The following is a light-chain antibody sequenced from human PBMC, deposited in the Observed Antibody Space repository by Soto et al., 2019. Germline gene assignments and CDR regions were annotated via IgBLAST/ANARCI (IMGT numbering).Light chain of an antibody. J-gene: IGKJ4*01. CDR2: AAS. CDR3: QQINSYPPGVT. Sequence: DIQLTQSPSFLSASVGDRVTITCRASQGISSYLAWYQQKPRKAPKLLIYAASTLQSGVPSRFSGSRSGTEFTLTISSLQPEDFATYYCQQINSYPPGVTFGGGTKVDIK. V-gene: IGKV1-9*01. CDR1: QGISSY.